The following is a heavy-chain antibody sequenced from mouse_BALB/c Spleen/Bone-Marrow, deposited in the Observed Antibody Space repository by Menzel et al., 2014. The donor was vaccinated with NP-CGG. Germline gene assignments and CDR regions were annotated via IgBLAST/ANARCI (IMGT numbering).Heavy chain of an antibody. J-gene: IGHJ3*01. Sequence: VKLMESGAELAKPRASVKMPCKASGYTFTNYWMHWVKQRPGQGLEWIGYIDPSTGYTEYNQKFKDKATLTADKSSSTAYMQLSSLTSEDSAVYYCARGGIYDGYSYWGQGTLVTVSA. V-gene: IGHV1-7*01. CDR2: IDPSTGYT. CDR1: GYTFTNYW. D-gene: IGHD2-3*01. CDR3: ARGGIYDGYSY.